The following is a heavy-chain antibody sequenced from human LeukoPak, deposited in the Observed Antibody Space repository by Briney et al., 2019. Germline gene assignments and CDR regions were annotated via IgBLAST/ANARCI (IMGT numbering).Heavy chain of an antibody. CDR2: ISYDGSNK. D-gene: IGHD6-13*01. Sequence: GGSLRLSCAASGLTFSSYAMHWVRQAPGKGLEWVAVISYDGSNKYYADSVKGRFTISRDDSKNTLYLQMNSLKTEDTAVYYCTTDPYSSSWYGNWGQGTLVTVSS. CDR3: TTDPYSSSWYGN. J-gene: IGHJ4*02. V-gene: IGHV3-30-3*01. CDR1: GLTFSSYA.